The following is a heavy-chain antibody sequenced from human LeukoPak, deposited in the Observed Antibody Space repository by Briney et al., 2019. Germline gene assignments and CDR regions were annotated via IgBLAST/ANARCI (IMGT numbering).Heavy chain of an antibody. D-gene: IGHD2-21*02. CDR2: IQSDGSTK. V-gene: IGHV3-30*02. J-gene: IGHJ2*01. CDR3: ARAVTSRSYFDL. Sequence: PGGSLRLSCAASGFTFSSYGMHWVRQAPGKGPEWVAFIQSDGSTKNYADSVMGRFTVSRDNPENMVHLQINSLRPEDTAVFYCARAVTSRSYFDLWGRGTLVTVSS. CDR1: GFTFSSYG.